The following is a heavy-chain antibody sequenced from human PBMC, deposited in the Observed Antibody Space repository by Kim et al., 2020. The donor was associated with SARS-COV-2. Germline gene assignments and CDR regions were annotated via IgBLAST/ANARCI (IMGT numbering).Heavy chain of an antibody. V-gene: IGHV4-34*01. J-gene: IGHJ4*02. Sequence: PSHEGRVTISVDTSKNQFSLKLSSVTAADTAVYYCARGSIAVAGTRDFDYWGQGTLVTVSS. CDR3: ARGSIAVAGTRDFDY. D-gene: IGHD6-19*01.